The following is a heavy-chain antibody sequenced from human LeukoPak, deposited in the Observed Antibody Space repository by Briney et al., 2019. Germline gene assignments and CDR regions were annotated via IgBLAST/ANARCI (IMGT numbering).Heavy chain of an antibody. V-gene: IGHV3-23*01. D-gene: IGHD4-17*01. Sequence: PGGSLRLSCAASGFTFSSYAMSWVRQAPGKGLEWVSASSGSGSSTYCADFVKGRFTISRDNSRNTLYLQMSSLRAEDTAVYYCAKVGTTVTTYYYYYMDVWGKGTTVTVSS. CDR3: AKVGTTVTTYYYYYMDV. J-gene: IGHJ6*03. CDR1: GFTFSSYA. CDR2: SSGSGSST.